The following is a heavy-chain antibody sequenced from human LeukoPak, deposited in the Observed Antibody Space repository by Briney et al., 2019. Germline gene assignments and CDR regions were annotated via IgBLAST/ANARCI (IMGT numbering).Heavy chain of an antibody. Sequence: GGSLRLSCAASGFTFSSHAMSWVRQAPGKGLEWVSAISGSGGSTYYADSVKGRFTISRDNSKNTLYLQMNSLRAEDTAVYYCAKDLGRGYSYGVYFDYWGQGTLVTVSS. CDR2: ISGSGGST. CDR1: GFTFSSHA. D-gene: IGHD5-18*01. V-gene: IGHV3-23*01. J-gene: IGHJ4*02. CDR3: AKDLGRGYSYGVYFDY.